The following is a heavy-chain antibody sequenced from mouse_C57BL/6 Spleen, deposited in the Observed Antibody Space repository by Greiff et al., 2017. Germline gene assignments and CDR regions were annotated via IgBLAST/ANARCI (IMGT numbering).Heavy chain of an antibody. V-gene: IGHV1-69*01. D-gene: IGHD1-1*01. CDR3: ARSSITTVYYFDY. CDR2: IDPSDSYT. CDR1: GYTFTSYW. J-gene: IGHJ2*01. Sequence: VQLQQPGAELVMPGASVKLSCKASGYTFTSYWMHWVKQRPGQGLEWIGEIDPSDSYTNYNQKFKGKSTLTVDKSSSTAYMQLSSLTSEDSAVYSCARSSITTVYYFDYWGQGTTLTVSS.